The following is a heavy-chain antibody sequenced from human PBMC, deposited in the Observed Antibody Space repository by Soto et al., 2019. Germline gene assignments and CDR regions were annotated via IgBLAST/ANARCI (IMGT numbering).Heavy chain of an antibody. CDR2: INHSGST. J-gene: IGHJ4*02. CDR1: GGSFSGYY. CDR3: ARGRGVAALNNIVATISYRPKYYFDY. V-gene: IGHV4-34*01. Sequence: QVQLQQWGAGLLKPSETLSLTCAVYGGSFSGYYWSWIRQPPGKGLEWIGEINHSGSTNYNPSLKSRVTISVDTSKNQFSLKMSSVTAADTAVYYCARGRGVAALNNIVATISYRPKYYFDYWGQGTLVAVAS. D-gene: IGHD5-12*01.